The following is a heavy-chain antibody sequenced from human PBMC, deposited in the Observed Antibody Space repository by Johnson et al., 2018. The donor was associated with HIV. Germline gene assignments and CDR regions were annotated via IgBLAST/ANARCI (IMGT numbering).Heavy chain of an antibody. Sequence: VQLVESGGGLVQPGGSLRLSCAGSGFTFRIYWMHWVRHAPGKGMVWVSLVNSDGSSTSYVDSVRGRFTISRDNAKNTLYLQMNRLRAEDTAVYFCARRRDGYPGPGAFDIWGQGTMVTVSS. CDR2: VNSDGSST. J-gene: IGHJ3*02. V-gene: IGHV3-74*01. CDR1: GFTFRIYW. D-gene: IGHD5-24*01. CDR3: ARRRDGYPGPGAFDI.